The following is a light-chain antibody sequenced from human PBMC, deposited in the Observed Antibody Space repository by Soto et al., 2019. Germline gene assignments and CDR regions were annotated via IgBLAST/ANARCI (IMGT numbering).Light chain of an antibody. CDR3: QQYGSSEII. Sequence: LVGSHSPRTLSFSPGEKANLSSRVCQSHTNSFIAWYQQRPGQAPRLLIYETSSRDSGVPDRFSGSGSGTDFTLTISRLETEDLAVFYCQQYGSSEIIFGQGTRLEI. CDR1: QSHTNSF. J-gene: IGKJ5*01. V-gene: IGKV3-20*01. CDR2: ETS.